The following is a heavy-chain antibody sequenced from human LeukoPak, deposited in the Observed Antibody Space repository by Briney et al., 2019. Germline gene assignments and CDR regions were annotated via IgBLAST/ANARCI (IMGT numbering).Heavy chain of an antibody. Sequence: GSLRLSCAASGFTFDDYAMHWVRQAPGKGLEWVSLISGDGGSTYYADSVKGRFTISRDNSKNSLYLRMNSLRTEDTALYYCAKDWGAYYDSSGFYSGDFDYWGQGTLVTVSS. V-gene: IGHV3-43*02. CDR1: GFTFDDYA. CDR2: ISGDGGST. D-gene: IGHD3-22*01. J-gene: IGHJ4*02. CDR3: AKDWGAYYDSSGFYSGDFDY.